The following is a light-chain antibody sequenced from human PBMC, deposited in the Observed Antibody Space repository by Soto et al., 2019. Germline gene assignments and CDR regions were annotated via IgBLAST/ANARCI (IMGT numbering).Light chain of an antibody. CDR3: QQRSSWPLLT. J-gene: IGKJ4*01. V-gene: IGKV3-11*01. CDR2: DAS. Sequence: EIVLTQSPATLSLSPGERATLSCRASQSVSNYLAWYHQQPGQPPRLLIYDASNRATGIPARFSGSGSGTDFTLTISSLEPEDFAVYYCQQRSSWPLLTFGGGTKVEIK. CDR1: QSVSNY.